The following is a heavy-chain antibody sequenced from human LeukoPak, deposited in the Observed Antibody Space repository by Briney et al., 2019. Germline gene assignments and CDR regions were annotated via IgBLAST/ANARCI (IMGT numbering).Heavy chain of an antibody. CDR2: IYYSGST. CDR3: ARHELATIGAFDI. J-gene: IGHJ3*02. Sequence: SETLSLTCTVSGGSISSYYWSWIRQPPGKGLEWIGYIYYSGSTNYNPSLKSRVTISVDTSKNQFSLKLSSVTAADTAVYYCARHELATIGAFDIWGQGTMVTVSS. V-gene: IGHV4-59*08. D-gene: IGHD5-24*01. CDR1: GGSISSYY.